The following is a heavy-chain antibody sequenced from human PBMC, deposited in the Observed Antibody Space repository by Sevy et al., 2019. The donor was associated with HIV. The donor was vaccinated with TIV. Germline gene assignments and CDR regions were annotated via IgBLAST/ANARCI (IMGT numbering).Heavy chain of an antibody. CDR3: ARESPRMITFGGVIVNGYFDY. J-gene: IGHJ4*02. CDR1: GFTFSSYA. D-gene: IGHD3-16*02. V-gene: IGHV3-30-3*01. CDR2: ISYDGSNK. Sequence: GGSLRLSCAASGFTFSSYAMHWVRQAPGKGLEWVAVISYDGSNKYYADSVKGRFTISRDNSKNTLYLQMNSLRAEDTAMYYCARESPRMITFGGVIVNGYFDYWGQGTLVTVSS.